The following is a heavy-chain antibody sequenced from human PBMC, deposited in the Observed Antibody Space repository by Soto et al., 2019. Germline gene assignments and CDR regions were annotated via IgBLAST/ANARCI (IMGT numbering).Heavy chain of an antibody. V-gene: IGHV3-74*03. CDR3: TKGGTSTSYWGLFDY. Sequence: PGGSLRLSCAASGFTFSSYWMHWVRQAPGGELEWVSRINSDESNTMYADSVKGRFTISRDNAKNTLYLQMDSLRADDTAVYYCTKGGTSTSYWGLFDYWGQGTLVTVSS. CDR2: INSDESNT. J-gene: IGHJ4*02. CDR1: GFTFSSYW. D-gene: IGHD7-27*01.